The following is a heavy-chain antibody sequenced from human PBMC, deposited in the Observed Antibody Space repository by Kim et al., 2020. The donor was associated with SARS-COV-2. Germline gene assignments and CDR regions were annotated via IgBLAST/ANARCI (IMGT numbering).Heavy chain of an antibody. CDR1: GFILNNYA. V-gene: IGHV3-23*01. CDR2: ISDSGDII. CDR3: AKVLRGLDMAFDY. D-gene: IGHD3-10*01. Sequence: GGSLRLSCAASGFILNNYAMSWVRQAPGKGPEWVSSISDSGDIIHYADSVKGRFTISRDRSKNILSLQMNSLRAEDTALYYCAKVLRGLDMAFDYWGQGT. J-gene: IGHJ4*02.